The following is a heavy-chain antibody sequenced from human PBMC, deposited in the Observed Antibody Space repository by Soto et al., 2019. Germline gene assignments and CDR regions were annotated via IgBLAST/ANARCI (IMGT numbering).Heavy chain of an antibody. J-gene: IGHJ5*02. V-gene: IGHV2-5*02. D-gene: IGHD3-16*01. Sequence: QITLKESGPTLVKPTQTLTLTCTFSGFSLTTRGVGVGWISQPPGKALECLALIYWDDDKRYSPSLQSRLSITKDTSKNHVVLTMTNVDPVDTATYYCAHIPNYYQYDWFDPWGQGTLISVSS. CDR2: IYWDDDK. CDR1: GFSLTTRGVG. CDR3: AHIPNYYQYDWFDP.